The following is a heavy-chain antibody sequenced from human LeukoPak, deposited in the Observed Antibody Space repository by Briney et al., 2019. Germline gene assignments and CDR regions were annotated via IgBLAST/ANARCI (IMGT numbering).Heavy chain of an antibody. CDR2: ISYDGSNK. D-gene: IGHD3-10*01. V-gene: IGHV3-30*18. Sequence: GGSLRLSCAASGFTFSSYGMHWVRQAPGKGLEWVAVISYDGSNKYYADSVKGRFTISRDNSKNTLYLQMNSLRAEDTAVYYCAKETYYYGSGSYLDYWGQGTLVTVSS. CDR1: GFTFSSYG. CDR3: AKETYYYGSGSYLDY. J-gene: IGHJ4*02.